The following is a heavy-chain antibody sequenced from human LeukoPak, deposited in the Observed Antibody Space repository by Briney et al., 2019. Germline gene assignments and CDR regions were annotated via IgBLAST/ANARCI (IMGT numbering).Heavy chain of an antibody. CDR2: LSSAGGST. Sequence: GGSLRLSCAASGFTFSDYPMTWVRQAPGKGLEWVSTLSSAGGSTYYADSVKGRLTISRDNSRDILYLQIDSLGAEDTAVYYCARGYTSGXVDYWGQGTLVTVSS. CDR3: ARGYTSGXVDY. CDR1: GFTFSDYP. V-gene: IGHV3-23*01. J-gene: IGHJ4*02. D-gene: IGHD6-25*01.